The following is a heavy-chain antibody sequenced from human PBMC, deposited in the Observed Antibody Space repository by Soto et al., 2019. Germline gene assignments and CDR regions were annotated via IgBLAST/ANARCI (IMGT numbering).Heavy chain of an antibody. CDR3: AKAVGYCSTTSCRDYYYYYGMDV. D-gene: IGHD2-2*01. CDR1: GFTFSTYG. V-gene: IGHV3-30*18. CDR2: ISYDGGNK. Sequence: GESLKISCAASGFTFSTYGIHWVRQAPGKGLEWVAVISYDGGNKYYGDSVKGRFTISRDNPKNTLYLQMNSLRPEDTAVYYCAKAVGYCSTTSCRDYYYYYGMDVWGQGTTVTVSS. J-gene: IGHJ6*02.